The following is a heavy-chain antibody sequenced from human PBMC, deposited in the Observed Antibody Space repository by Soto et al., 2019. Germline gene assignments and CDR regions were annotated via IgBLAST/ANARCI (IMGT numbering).Heavy chain of an antibody. J-gene: IGHJ6*02. CDR3: ARRTTTIIVPYYYGMDV. CDR1: GGSISSGDYY. V-gene: IGHV4-30-4*01. CDR2: IYYSGST. Sequence: PSETLSLTCTVSGGSISSGDYYWSWIRQPPGKGLEWIGYIYYSGSTYYNPSLKSRVTISVDTSKNQFSLKLSSVTAADTAVYYCARRTTTIIVPYYYGMDVWGQGTTVTVSS. D-gene: IGHD3-22*01.